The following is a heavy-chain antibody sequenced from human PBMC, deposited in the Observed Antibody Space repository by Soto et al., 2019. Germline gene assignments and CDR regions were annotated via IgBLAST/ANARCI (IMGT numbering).Heavy chain of an antibody. CDR1: GYTFTSYC. V-gene: IGHV1-18*01. CDR3: ARALFLEWLSGTYYYYGMDV. D-gene: IGHD3-3*01. J-gene: IGHJ6*02. Sequence: ASVKVSCKSSGYTFTSYCMSWGRRAPGQGLEWMGWISAYNGNTNYAQKLQGRVTMTTDTSTSTAYMELRSLRSDDTAVYYCARALFLEWLSGTYYYYGMDVWGQGTTVTVSS. CDR2: ISAYNGNT.